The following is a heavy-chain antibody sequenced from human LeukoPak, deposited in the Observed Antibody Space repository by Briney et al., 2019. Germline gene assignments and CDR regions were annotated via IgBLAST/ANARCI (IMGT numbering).Heavy chain of an antibody. Sequence: TGGSLRLSCEASGFTFSNSWMHWVRQIPGKALVWVSRMYGYMRHISYADSVKGRFTISRDNAKSTVYLQMNSRRGEDTAVYYCARDLGLRGSTWGQGTLVTVSS. CDR2: MYGYMRHI. D-gene: IGHD5-12*01. CDR1: GFTFSNSW. CDR3: ARDLGLRGST. J-gene: IGHJ4*02. V-gene: IGHV3-74*01.